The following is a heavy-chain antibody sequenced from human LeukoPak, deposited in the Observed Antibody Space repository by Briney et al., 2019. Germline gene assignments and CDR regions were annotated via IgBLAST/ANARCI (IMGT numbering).Heavy chain of an antibody. V-gene: IGHV4-34*01. CDR3: ARGRVVGATFDY. D-gene: IGHD1-26*01. CDR2: INHSGST. CDR1: GGSFSGYY. Sequence: SETLSLTCAVYGGSFSGYYWSWIRQPPGKGLEWIGEINHSGSTNHDPSLKSRVTISVDTSKNQFSLKLSSVTAADTAVYYCARGRVVGATFDYWGQGTLVTVSS. J-gene: IGHJ4*02.